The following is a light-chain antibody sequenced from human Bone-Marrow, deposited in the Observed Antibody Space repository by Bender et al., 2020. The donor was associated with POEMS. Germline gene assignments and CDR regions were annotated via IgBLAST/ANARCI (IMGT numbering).Light chain of an antibody. CDR3: SSYTSSGTWV. Sequence: QSALTQPASVSGSPGQSITISCTGTNSDVGRYNHVSWYQQHPGKAPKVILYDVSYRPSGVSNRFSGSKSGNTASLTISGLQAEDEADYFCSSYTSSGTWVFGGGTELTVL. CDR2: DVS. CDR1: NSDVGRYNH. J-gene: IGLJ3*02. V-gene: IGLV2-14*03.